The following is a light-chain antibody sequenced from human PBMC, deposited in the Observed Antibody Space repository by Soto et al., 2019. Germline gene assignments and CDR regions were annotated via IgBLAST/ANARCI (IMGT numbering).Light chain of an antibody. V-gene: IGKV3-20*01. CDR3: QEYGSSRWT. J-gene: IGKJ1*01. CDR2: GAS. CDR1: QSVSSSY. Sequence: EIGLTQSQGTLSLSPWERATLSCRASQSVSSSYLAWYQQKPGQAPRLLIYGASSRATGLPDRFSGSGSGTDFTLTISRLEAEDFAGYYCQEYGSSRWTFGEGTKVEIK.